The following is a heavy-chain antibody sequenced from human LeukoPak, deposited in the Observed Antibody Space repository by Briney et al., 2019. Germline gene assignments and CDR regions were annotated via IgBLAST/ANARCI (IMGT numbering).Heavy chain of an antibody. V-gene: IGHV3-48*03. Sequence: PGGSLRLSCAASGFTFSSYEMNWVRQAPGKGLEWVSYISSGSSSTYYADSVKGRFTISRDNAKNPLYLQMNSLRAADTAVYYCARGSPYYDTSGYYNFWGQGTLVTVSS. J-gene: IGHJ4*02. CDR2: ISSGSSST. CDR3: ARGSPYYDTSGYYNF. CDR1: GFTFSSYE. D-gene: IGHD3-22*01.